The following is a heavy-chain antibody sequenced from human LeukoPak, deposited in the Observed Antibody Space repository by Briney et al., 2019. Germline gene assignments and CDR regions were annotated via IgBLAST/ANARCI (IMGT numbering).Heavy chain of an antibody. Sequence: ASVKVSCKVSGYTLTELSMHWVRQAPGKGLEWMGGFDPEDGETIYAQKFQGRVTMTEDTSTDTAYMELSSLRSEDTAVYYCADLPLKYCGGDCYSPRGSWGQGTLVTVSS. CDR3: ADLPLKYCGGDCYSPRGS. D-gene: IGHD2-21*02. J-gene: IGHJ4*02. CDR2: FDPEDGET. V-gene: IGHV1-24*01. CDR1: GYTLTELS.